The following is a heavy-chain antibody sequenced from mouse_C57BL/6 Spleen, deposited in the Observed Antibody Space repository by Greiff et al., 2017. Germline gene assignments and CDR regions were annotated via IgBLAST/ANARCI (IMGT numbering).Heavy chain of an antibody. CDR1: GFTFSSYA. CDR3: GRDAGYYVVWAY. J-gene: IGHJ3*01. Sequence: EVQGVESGGGLVKPGGSLKLSCAASGFTFSSYAMSWVRQTPEKRLEWVATISAGGSYTYYPDNVKGRITISRDNAKNNLYLQMSHLKSEDTAMYYCGRDAGYYVVWAYWGQGTLVTVSA. V-gene: IGHV5-4*01. D-gene: IGHD2-3*01. CDR2: ISAGGSYT.